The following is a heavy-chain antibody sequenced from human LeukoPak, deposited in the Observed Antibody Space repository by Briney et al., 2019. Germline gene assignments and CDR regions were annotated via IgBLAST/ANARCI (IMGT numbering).Heavy chain of an antibody. D-gene: IGHD2-2*01. V-gene: IGHV3-21*01. CDR2: ISSSSSYI. Sequence: KTGGSLRLSXAASGFTFSSYSMNWVRQAPGKGLEWVSSISSSSSYIYYADSVKGRFTISRDNAKNSLYLQMNSLRAEDTAVYYCAGYCSSTSCLYEAPYDAFDIWGQGTMVTVSS. CDR1: GFTFSSYS. CDR3: AGYCSSTSCLYEAPYDAFDI. J-gene: IGHJ3*02.